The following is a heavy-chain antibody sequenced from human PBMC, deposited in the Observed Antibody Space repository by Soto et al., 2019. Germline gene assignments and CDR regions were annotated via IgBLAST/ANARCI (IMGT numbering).Heavy chain of an antibody. D-gene: IGHD2-21*02. CDR1: GGSISSYY. V-gene: IGHV4-59*01. CDR3: ARDRSALPTMLGMNWFDP. Sequence: SETLSLTCTVSGGSISSYYWSWIRQPPGKGLEWIGYIYYSGSTNYNPSLKSQVTISVDTSKNQFSLKLSSVTAADTAVYYCARDRSALPTMLGMNWFDPWGQGTLVTVSS. CDR2: IYYSGST. J-gene: IGHJ5*02.